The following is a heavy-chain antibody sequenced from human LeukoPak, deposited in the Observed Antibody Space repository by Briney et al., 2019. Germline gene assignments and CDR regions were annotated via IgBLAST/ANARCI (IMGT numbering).Heavy chain of an antibody. J-gene: IGHJ4*02. CDR3: ATTLRDDLWSGIDY. Sequence: GGSLRLSCAASRFTFSSYAMSWVRQAPGKGLEWVSVISGGGHSTYYADSVQGRFIISRDISTNTVYLQLNSLRADDTAIYYCATTLRDDLWSGIDYWGQGTLVTVSS. CDR1: RFTFSSYA. V-gene: IGHV3-23*01. D-gene: IGHD3-3*01. CDR2: ISGGGHST.